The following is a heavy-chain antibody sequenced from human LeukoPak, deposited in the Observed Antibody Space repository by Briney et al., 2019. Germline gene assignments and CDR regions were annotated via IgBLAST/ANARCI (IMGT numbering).Heavy chain of an antibody. CDR2: IGYEGVHK. J-gene: IGHJ4*02. CDR1: GFTFNNFG. CDR3: AKDLPGGYSSDY. Sequence: AGGSLRLSCAASGFTFNNFGMHWVRQAPGKGLEWVAFIGYEGVHKYYADSVKGRFTISTDNSKATLYLQMSSLRPEDPAVYYCAKDLPGGYSSDYWGPGTLVTVFS. D-gene: IGHD4-23*01. V-gene: IGHV3-30*02.